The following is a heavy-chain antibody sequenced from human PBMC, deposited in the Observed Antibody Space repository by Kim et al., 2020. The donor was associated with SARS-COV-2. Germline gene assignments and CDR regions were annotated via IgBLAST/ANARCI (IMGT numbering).Heavy chain of an antibody. V-gene: IGHV4-39*01. Sequence: SETLSLTCTVSGGSISSNSYYWGCVRQPPGKGLEWIGSVYYSGITYYNPSLKSRVTISVDTSKNQFSLKLTSVTAADTAVSYCARHPWSGYLTFDYWGQG. CDR2: VYYSGIT. D-gene: IGHD3-3*01. CDR3: ARHPWSGYLTFDY. J-gene: IGHJ4*02. CDR1: GGSISSNSYY.